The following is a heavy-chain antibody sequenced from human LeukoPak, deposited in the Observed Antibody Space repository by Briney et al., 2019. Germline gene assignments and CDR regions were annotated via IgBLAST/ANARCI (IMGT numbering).Heavy chain of an antibody. CDR3: ARVTDTAPFWSGYYTGFYFDC. CDR1: GFTFSSYS. J-gene: IGHJ4*02. CDR2: ISSSSSYI. Sequence: GGSLRLSCAASGFTFSSYSMNWVRQAPGKGLEWVSSISSSSSYIYYADSVKGRFTISRDNAKNSLYLQMNSLRAEDTAVYYCARVTDTAPFWSGYYTGFYFDCWGQGTLVAVSS. V-gene: IGHV3-21*01. D-gene: IGHD3-3*01.